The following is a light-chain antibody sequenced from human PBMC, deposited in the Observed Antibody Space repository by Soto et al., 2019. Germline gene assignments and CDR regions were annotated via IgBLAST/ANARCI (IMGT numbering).Light chain of an antibody. CDR2: GNS. Sequence: QAVVTQPPSVSGAPGQRVTISCTGSSSNIGAGYDVHWYQQLPGTAPKLLIYGNSNRPSGVPDRFSGSKSGTSASLAITGLQAEDEADYYCQFYDSSLSVHYVFGTGTKLTVL. V-gene: IGLV1-40*01. J-gene: IGLJ1*01. CDR3: QFYDSSLSVHYV. CDR1: SSNIGAGYD.